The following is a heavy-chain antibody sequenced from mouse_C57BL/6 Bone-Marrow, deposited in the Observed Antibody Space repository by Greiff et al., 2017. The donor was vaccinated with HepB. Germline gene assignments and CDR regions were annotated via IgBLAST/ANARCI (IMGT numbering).Heavy chain of an antibody. Sequence: VKLQQSGAELVRPGASVTLSCKASGYTFTDYEMHWVKQTPVHGLEWIGAIDPETGGTAYNQKFKGKAILTADKSSSTAYMELRSLTSEDSAVYYCTIIYPRDAMDYWGQGTSVTVSS. CDR2: IDPETGGT. D-gene: IGHD2-1*01. V-gene: IGHV1-15*01. CDR1: GYTFTDYE. CDR3: TIIYPRDAMDY. J-gene: IGHJ4*01.